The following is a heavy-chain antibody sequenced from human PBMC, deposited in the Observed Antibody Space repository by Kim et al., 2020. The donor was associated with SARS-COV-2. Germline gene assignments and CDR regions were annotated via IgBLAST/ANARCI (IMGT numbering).Heavy chain of an antibody. J-gene: IGHJ4*02. V-gene: IGHV4-34*01. Sequence: SETLSLTCAVYGGSFSGYYWSWIRQPPGKGLEWIGEINHSGSTNYNPSLKSRVTISVDTSKNQFSLKLSSVTAADTAVYYCARNRHSSGPVYFDYWGQGTLVTVSS. CDR1: GGSFSGYY. CDR2: INHSGST. D-gene: IGHD6-19*01. CDR3: ARNRHSSGPVYFDY.